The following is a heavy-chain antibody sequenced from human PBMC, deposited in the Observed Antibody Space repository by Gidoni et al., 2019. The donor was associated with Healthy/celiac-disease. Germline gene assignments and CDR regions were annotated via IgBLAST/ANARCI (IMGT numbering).Heavy chain of an antibody. D-gene: IGHD3-10*01. Sequence: QLQLQESGPGLVKPSETLSLTCTVSGGSISSSSYYWGWLRKPPGKGLEWIGSIYYSGSTYYNPSLKSRVTISVDTSKNQFSLKLSSVTAADTAVYYCARPPGGSGSYFDYWGQGTLVTVSS. CDR2: IYYSGST. CDR1: GGSISSSSYY. V-gene: IGHV4-39*01. J-gene: IGHJ4*02. CDR3: ARPPGGSGSYFDY.